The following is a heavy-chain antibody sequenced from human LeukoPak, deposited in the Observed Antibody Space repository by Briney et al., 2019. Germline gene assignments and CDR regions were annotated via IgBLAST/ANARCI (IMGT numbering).Heavy chain of an antibody. V-gene: IGHV3-48*02. D-gene: IGHD2-8*01. CDR2: ISGGSSTI. J-gene: IGHJ3*01. CDR1: RFTFSIYG. Sequence: GGSLRLSCAASRFTFSIYGMNWVRQAPGKGLEWRSYISGGSSTIYYADSVKGRFTISRDNAEDSLYLQMNSLRDEDTAVYYCARVQGHPPNGLDVWGQGTMVTVSS. CDR3: ARVQGHPPNGLDV.